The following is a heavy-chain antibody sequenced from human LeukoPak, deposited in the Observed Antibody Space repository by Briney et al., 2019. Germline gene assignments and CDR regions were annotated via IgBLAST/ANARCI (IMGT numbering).Heavy chain of an antibody. CDR3: ARDRSTYYDILTGTI. J-gene: IGHJ4*02. Sequence: SETLSLTCTVSGGSISGSSYYWGWIRQPPGKGLEWVGSIYYSGSTYYNPSLKSRVTISVDTSKNQFFLKLSSVTAADTAVYYCARDRSTYYDILTGTIWGQGTLVTVSS. CDR1: GGSISGSSYY. D-gene: IGHD3-9*01. V-gene: IGHV4-39*07. CDR2: IYYSGST.